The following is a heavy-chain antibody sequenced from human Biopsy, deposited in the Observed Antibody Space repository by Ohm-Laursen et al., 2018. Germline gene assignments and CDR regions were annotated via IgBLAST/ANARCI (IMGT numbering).Heavy chain of an antibody. V-gene: IGHV4-59*07. J-gene: IGHJ5*02. CDR3: ARTPRDSFWSGSYKRGLWFDP. CDR1: GGYIISYY. CDR2: VYNGGIT. D-gene: IGHD3-3*01. Sequence: SDTLSLTCSVSGGYIISYYWTWIRQPPGKGLEWIGHVYNGGITKYNPSLKSRVTISKDTSKNQFSLQVNSVTAADTAVYYCARTPRDSFWSGSYKRGLWFDPWGQGTLVIVSS.